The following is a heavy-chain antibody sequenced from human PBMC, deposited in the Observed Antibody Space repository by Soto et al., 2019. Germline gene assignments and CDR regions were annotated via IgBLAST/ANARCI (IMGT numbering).Heavy chain of an antibody. CDR3: ASNYGDYRLSYYFDY. D-gene: IGHD4-17*01. CDR1: LGTFSSYA. J-gene: IGHJ4*02. V-gene: IGHV1-69*01. Sequence: SARGYCNSSLGTFSSYASICVRPATGQGLEWMGGIIPIFGTANYAQKFQGRVTITADESTSTAYMELSSLRSEDTAVYYCASNYGDYRLSYYFDYWGQGTLVTIS. CDR2: IIPIFGTA.